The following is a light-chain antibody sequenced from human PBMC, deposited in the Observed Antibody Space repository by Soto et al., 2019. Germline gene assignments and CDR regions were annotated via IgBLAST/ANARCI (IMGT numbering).Light chain of an antibody. CDR1: QGISSY. CDR2: AAS. CDR3: QQSYSTPS. Sequence: DIQMTQSPSTLSASVVDRVTITCRASQGISSYLAWYQQKPGKAPKLLIYAASTLQSGVPSRFSGSGSGTDFTLTISSLQPEDFATYYCQQSYSTPSFGQGTRLEIK. J-gene: IGKJ5*01. V-gene: IGKV1-39*01.